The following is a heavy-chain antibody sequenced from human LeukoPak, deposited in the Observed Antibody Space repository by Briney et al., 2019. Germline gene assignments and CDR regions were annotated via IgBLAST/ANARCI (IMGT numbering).Heavy chain of an antibody. Sequence: GGSLRLSCAASGFTFSSYAMSWVRQAPGKGLEWVSAISGSGGSAYYADSVKGRFTNSRDNSKNTLYLQMNSLRAEDTAVYYCAKVGFWSGHHDFDYWGQGTLVTVSS. D-gene: IGHD3-3*01. V-gene: IGHV3-23*01. CDR1: GFTFSSYA. CDR3: AKVGFWSGHHDFDY. J-gene: IGHJ4*02. CDR2: ISGSGGSA.